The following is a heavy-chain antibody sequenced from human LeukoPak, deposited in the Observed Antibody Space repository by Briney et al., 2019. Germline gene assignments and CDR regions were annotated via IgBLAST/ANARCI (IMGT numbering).Heavy chain of an antibody. CDR3: ARRSIVGGPFYY. CDR2: INPSSGST. D-gene: IGHD1-26*01. J-gene: IGHJ4*02. V-gene: IGHV1-46*01. CDR1: GYTFTSYY. Sequence: ASVKVSCKASGYTFTSYYMHWVRQAPGQGLEWMGIINPSSGSTSYAQKFQGRVTMTRDMSTSTVYMELSSLRSEDPAGYFCARRSIVGGPFYYWGQGTLVTVSS.